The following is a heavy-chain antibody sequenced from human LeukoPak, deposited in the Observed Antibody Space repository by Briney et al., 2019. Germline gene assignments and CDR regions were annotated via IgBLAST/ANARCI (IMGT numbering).Heavy chain of an antibody. CDR1: GGSISSSSYY. D-gene: IGHD3-22*01. V-gene: IGHV4-39*01. CDR2: IYYSGST. CDR3: ARREYYYDSSGLSGFDY. Sequence: PSETLSLTCTVSGGSISSSSYYWGWIRQPPGKGLEWIGSIYYSGSTYYNPSLKSRVTISVDTSKNQFSLKLSSVTAADTAVYYCARREYYYDSSGLSGFDYWGQGTLVTVSS. J-gene: IGHJ4*02.